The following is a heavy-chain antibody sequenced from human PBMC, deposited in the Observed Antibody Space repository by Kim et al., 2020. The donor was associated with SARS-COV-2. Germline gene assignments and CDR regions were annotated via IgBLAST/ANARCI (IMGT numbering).Heavy chain of an antibody. J-gene: IGHJ4*02. CDR1: GFSLSTSGMC. Sequence: SGPTLVNPTQTLTLTCTFSGFSLSTSGMCVSWIRQPPGKALEWLARIDWDDDKYYSTSLKTRLTISKDTSKNQVVLTMTNMDPVDTATYYCARGYAAVAALDYWGQGTLVTVPS. V-gene: IGHV2-70*11. CDR2: IDWDDDK. CDR3: ARGYAAVAALDY. D-gene: IGHD6-19*01.